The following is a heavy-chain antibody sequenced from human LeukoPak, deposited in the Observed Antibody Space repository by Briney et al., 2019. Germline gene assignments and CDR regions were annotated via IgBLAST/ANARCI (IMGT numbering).Heavy chain of an antibody. V-gene: IGHV1-2*06. D-gene: IGHD3-22*01. CDR1: GYTFTGYY. J-gene: IGHJ4*02. CDR3: FYYDSSGYYEEFDY. Sequence: ASVKVSCKASGYTFTGYYMHWVRQAPGQGLEWMGRVNPNSGGTNYAQKFQGRVTMTRDTSISTAYMELSRLRSDDMAVYYCFYYDSSGYYEEFDYWGQGTLVTVSS. CDR2: VNPNSGGT.